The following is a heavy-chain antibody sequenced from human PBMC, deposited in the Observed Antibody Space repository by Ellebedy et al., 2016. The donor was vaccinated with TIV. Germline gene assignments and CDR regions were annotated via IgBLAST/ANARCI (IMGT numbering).Heavy chain of an antibody. CDR2: ISSSGDST. Sequence: PGGSLRLSCATSGFAFSSYAVSWVRQAPGKGLEWVSGISSSGDSTYYADSVKGRFTVSRDNSKNTLFLQVNGLRAEDTAVYYCIFKGMSARLYWGQGTLVTVSS. CDR1: GFAFSSYA. CDR3: IFKGMSARLY. J-gene: IGHJ1*01. D-gene: IGHD6-6*01. V-gene: IGHV3-23*01.